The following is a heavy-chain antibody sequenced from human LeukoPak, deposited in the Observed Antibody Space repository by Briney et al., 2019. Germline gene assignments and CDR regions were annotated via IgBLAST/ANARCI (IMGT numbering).Heavy chain of an antibody. Sequence: GTSLRLSCVGSGFSISGYAMHWVRQAPGKGLEWVAFISHDTFNRLYADSVRGRFTISRDNSKNTVDLQMDRLRVEDTAVFYFGRVGGGVDFGGGFDPWGQGTLVTVSS. CDR3: GRVGGGVDFGGGFDP. CDR2: ISHDTFNR. V-gene: IGHV3-30*04. D-gene: IGHD3-16*01. J-gene: IGHJ5*02. CDR1: GFSISGYA.